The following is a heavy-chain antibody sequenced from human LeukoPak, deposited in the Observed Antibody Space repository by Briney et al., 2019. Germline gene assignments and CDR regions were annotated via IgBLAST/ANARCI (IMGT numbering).Heavy chain of an antibody. Sequence: SETLSLTCTVSGVSISSSNYYWGWIRQPPEKGLEWIGSIYNSGSTYYNPALKSRVTISVDTSKHQFSLKLSSVTAADTAVYYCAAYYYDSSGYLWGQGTLVTVSS. CDR1: GVSISSSNYY. V-gene: IGHV4-39*01. CDR3: AAYYYDSSGYL. J-gene: IGHJ4*02. CDR2: IYNSGST. D-gene: IGHD3-22*01.